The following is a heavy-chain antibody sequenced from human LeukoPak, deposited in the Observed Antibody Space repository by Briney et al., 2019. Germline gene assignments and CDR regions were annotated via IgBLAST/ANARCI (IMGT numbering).Heavy chain of an antibody. CDR2: IWYDGSNK. J-gene: IGHJ4*02. Sequence: PGGSLRLSCAASGFTFSSYGMHWVRQAPGKGLEWVAVIWYDGSNKYYADSVKGRFTISRDNSKNTLYLQMNSLRAEDTAVYYCARGGADYYDGSELDYWGQGTLVTVSS. D-gene: IGHD3-22*01. CDR1: GFTFSSYG. V-gene: IGHV3-33*01. CDR3: ARGGADYYDGSELDY.